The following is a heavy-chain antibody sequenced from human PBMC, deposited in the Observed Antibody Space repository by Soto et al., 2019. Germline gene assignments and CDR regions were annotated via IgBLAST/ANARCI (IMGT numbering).Heavy chain of an antibody. V-gene: IGHV4-31*03. CDR3: RRVARYFGPDY. J-gene: IGHJ4*02. CDR2: IYYIGST. Sequence: SETLSLTCTVSGGSISSGCYYWSWIRQHPGKGLEWIGYIYYIGSTYYNPSLKSRVTISVDTSKNQFSLKLSSVTAADTAVYYFRRVARYFGPDYWGQGTLVTVSS. D-gene: IGHD3-9*01. CDR1: GGSISSGCYY.